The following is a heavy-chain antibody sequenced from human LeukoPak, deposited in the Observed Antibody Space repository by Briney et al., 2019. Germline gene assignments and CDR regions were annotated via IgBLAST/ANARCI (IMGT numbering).Heavy chain of an antibody. D-gene: IGHD3-9*01. CDR2: ISAYNGNT. J-gene: IGHJ4*02. CDR3: ARVPQTGHFDY. Sequence: GESLKVSCKASGYTFTSYGISWVRQAPGQGLEWMGWISAYNGNTNYAQKLQGRVTMTTDTSTSTAYMELRSLRSDDTAVYYCARVPQTGHFDYWGQGTLVTVSS. CDR1: GYTFTSYG. V-gene: IGHV1-18*01.